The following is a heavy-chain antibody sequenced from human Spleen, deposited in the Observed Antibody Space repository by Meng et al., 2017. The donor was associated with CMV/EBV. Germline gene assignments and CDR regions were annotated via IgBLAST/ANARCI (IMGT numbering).Heavy chain of an antibody. D-gene: IGHD3-3*01. V-gene: IGHV3-7*01. CDR3: ARGLTIHGVFRPPASLT. CDR1: GFTFRSYY. CDR2: IKEDGSEK. Sequence: GESLKISCAASGFTFRSYYMTWVRQAPGRGLEWVADIKEDGSEKFYVDSVKGRFTISRDNAMDSLYLQMNNLRAEDTAMYYCARGLTIHGVFRPPASLTWGQGTLVTVSS. J-gene: IGHJ4*02.